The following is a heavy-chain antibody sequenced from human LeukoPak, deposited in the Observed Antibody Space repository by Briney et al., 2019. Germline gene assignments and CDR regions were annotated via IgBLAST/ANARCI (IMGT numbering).Heavy chain of an antibody. CDR1: GYNFTGYY. J-gene: IGHJ4*02. V-gene: IGHV1-2*02. D-gene: IGHD1-26*01. CDR3: ARDPPRVGAPDY. CDR2: INPTSGGT. Sequence: ASVKVSCKASGYNFTGYYIHWVRQAPGQGLEWMGWINPTSGGTKYAEKFQGRFTMTWDTSISTAYMDLSRLRSDDTAVYFCARDPPRVGAPDYWGQGTLLTVSS.